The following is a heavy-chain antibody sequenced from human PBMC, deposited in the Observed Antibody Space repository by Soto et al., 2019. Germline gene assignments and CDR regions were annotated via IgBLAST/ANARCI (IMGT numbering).Heavy chain of an antibody. CDR2: IWYDGSNK. V-gene: IGHV3-33*01. Sequence: PGGSLRLSCAASGFTFSSYGMHWVRQAPGKGLEWVAVIWYDGSNKYYADSVKGRFTISRDNSKNTLYLQMNSLRAEDTAVYYCARDKQSGDYNDYWGQGTLVTVSS. CDR3: ARDKQSGDYNDY. D-gene: IGHD4-17*01. J-gene: IGHJ4*02. CDR1: GFTFSSYG.